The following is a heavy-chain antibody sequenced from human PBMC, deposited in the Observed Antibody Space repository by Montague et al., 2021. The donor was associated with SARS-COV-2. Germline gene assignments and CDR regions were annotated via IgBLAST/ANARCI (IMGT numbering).Heavy chain of an antibody. CDR2: IYHSGST. V-gene: IGHV4-30-2*01. Sequence: TLSLTCAASGGSISSGGYSWSWIRQPPGKGLEWIGYIYHSGSTYYNPSLESRVTISVDRSKSQFSLKLSSVTAADTAVYYCAREEGDYGGMDVWGQGTTVTVSS. D-gene: IGHD3-16*01. CDR3: AREEGDYGGMDV. CDR1: GGSISSGGYS. J-gene: IGHJ6*02.